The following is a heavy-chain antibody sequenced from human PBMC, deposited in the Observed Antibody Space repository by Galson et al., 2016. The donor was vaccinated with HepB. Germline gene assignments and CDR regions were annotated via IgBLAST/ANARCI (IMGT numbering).Heavy chain of an antibody. CDR1: GFTFSSYA. D-gene: IGHD3-16*01. CDR3: AKQGDLDTRYYMDV. V-gene: IGHV3-23*01. J-gene: IGHJ6*03. CDR2: ISGNTFYT. Sequence: SLRLSCAASGFTFSSYAMSWVRQAPRKGLEWVSAISGNTFYTSYADSVKGRFTIFRDNSKNTLYLQMNSLRAEDTAVYYCAKQGDLDTRYYMDVWGKGTTVTVSS.